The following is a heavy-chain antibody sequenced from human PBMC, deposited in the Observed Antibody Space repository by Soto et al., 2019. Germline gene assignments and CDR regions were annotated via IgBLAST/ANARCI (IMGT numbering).Heavy chain of an antibody. J-gene: IGHJ3*02. V-gene: IGHV3-23*01. Sequence: EVQLLESGGGLVQPGGSPRLSCAASGFTFSSYAMSWVRQAPGKGLEWVAAISKGGDDTYYADSVKGRFTISRDNSKNTLSLQMNSLRAEDTAVYYCAKAAVDWNDADAFDSWGQGTMVTVSS. CDR2: ISKGGDDT. CDR1: GFTFSSYA. CDR3: AKAAVDWNDADAFDS. D-gene: IGHD1-1*01.